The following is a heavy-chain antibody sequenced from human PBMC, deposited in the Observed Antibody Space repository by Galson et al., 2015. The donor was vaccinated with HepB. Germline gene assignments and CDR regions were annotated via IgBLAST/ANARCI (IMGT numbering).Heavy chain of an antibody. Sequence: SVKVSCKASGYTFTSYGISWVRQAPGQGLEWMGWISAYNGNTNYAQKLQGRVTMTTDTSTSTAYMDLRSLRSDDTAVYYCARDLSPYYGSGSYSPFDHWGQGTLVTVSS. CDR3: ARDLSPYYGSGSYSPFDH. CDR2: ISAYNGNT. D-gene: IGHD3-10*01. V-gene: IGHV1-18*04. J-gene: IGHJ4*02. CDR1: GYTFTSYG.